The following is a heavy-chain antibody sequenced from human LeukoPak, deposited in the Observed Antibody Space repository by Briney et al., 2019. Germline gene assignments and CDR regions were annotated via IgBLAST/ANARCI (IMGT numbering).Heavy chain of an antibody. Sequence: PGGSLRLSCAASGFTFSGSAMHWVRQASGKGLEWVGRIRSKANSYATAYAASVKGRFTISRDDSKNTAYLQMNSLKTEDTAVYYCTRLDIAVAGHWGQGTLVTVPS. CDR3: TRLDIAVAGH. V-gene: IGHV3-73*01. CDR2: IRSKANSYAT. J-gene: IGHJ4*02. CDR1: GFTFSGSA. D-gene: IGHD6-19*01.